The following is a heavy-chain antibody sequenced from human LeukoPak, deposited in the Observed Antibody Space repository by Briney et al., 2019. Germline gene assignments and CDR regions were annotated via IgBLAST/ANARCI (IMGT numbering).Heavy chain of an antibody. CDR1: GFTFSSYW. V-gene: IGHV3-7*01. J-gene: IGHJ6*03. D-gene: IGHD1-26*01. Sequence: GGSLRLSCAASGFTFSSYWMSWVRQAPGKGLEWVANIKQDGREKYYVDSVKGRFTISSDKAKNSLYLQMNSLRAEDTAVYYCAREPYSGSYFFYYYYYMDVWGKGTTVTISS. CDR3: AREPYSGSYFFYYYYYMDV. CDR2: IKQDGREK.